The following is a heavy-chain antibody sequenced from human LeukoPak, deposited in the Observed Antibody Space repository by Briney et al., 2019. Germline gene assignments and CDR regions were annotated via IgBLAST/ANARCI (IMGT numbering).Heavy chain of an antibody. CDR1: GFTLSNYW. V-gene: IGHV3-74*01. J-gene: IGHJ4*02. D-gene: IGHD3-3*01. Sequence: GGSLRLSCVASGFTLSNYWMHWVRQAPGKGLAWVSRINRDGSITNYADSVRGRFTISRDNARNTLDLQRNSLRPEDTAVYYCVRDPFLSGDYWGLGTLVTVSS. CDR2: INRDGSIT. CDR3: VRDPFLSGDY.